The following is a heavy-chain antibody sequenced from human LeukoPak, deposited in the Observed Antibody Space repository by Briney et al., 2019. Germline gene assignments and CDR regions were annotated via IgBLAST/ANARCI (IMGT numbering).Heavy chain of an antibody. V-gene: IGHV4-34*01. Sequence: SETLSLTCAVYGGSFSGYYWSWIRQPPGKGLEWIGEINHSGSTNYNPSLKSRVTISVDTSKNQFSLKLSSVTAADTAVYYCARVRDCSSISCYSRYYYMDVWGKGTTVTVSS. J-gene: IGHJ6*03. D-gene: IGHD2-2*02. CDR2: INHSGST. CDR3: ARVRDCSSISCYSRYYYMDV. CDR1: GGSFSGYY.